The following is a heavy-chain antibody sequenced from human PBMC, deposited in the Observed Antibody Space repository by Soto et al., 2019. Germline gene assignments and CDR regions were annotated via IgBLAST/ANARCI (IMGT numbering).Heavy chain of an antibody. CDR2: ISGSGGIT. CDR1: EFTFSKHA. Sequence: SLRLSCAASEFTFSKHARSWVRQAPGKGLEWVSGISGSGGITYYADSVEGRFTISRDNFKNILYLQMNSLRAEDTAVYYCAKEAPNLVPSYFDYWGQGTQVTVSS. D-gene: IGHD2-8*02. V-gene: IGHV3-23*01. J-gene: IGHJ4*02. CDR3: AKEAPNLVPSYFDY.